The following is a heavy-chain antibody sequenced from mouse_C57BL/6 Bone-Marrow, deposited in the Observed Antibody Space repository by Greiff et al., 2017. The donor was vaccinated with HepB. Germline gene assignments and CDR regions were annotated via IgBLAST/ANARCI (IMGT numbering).Heavy chain of an antibody. CDR1: GYTFTSYW. V-gene: IGHV1-64*01. D-gene: IGHD2-1*01. CDR3: ANGNYYFDY. J-gene: IGHJ2*01. CDR2: IHPNSGST. Sequence: VQLQQPGAELVKPGASVKLSCKASGYTFTSYWMHWVKQRPGQGLEWIGMIHPNSGSTNYNEKFKSKATLTVDKSSSTAYMQISSLTSEDSAVYYCANGNYYFDYWGQGTTLTVSS.